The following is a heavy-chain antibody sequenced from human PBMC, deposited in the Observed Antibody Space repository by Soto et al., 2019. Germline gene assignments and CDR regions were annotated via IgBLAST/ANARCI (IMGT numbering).Heavy chain of an antibody. V-gene: IGHV3-48*02. CDR1: GFTFSNYA. J-gene: IGHJ6*02. D-gene: IGHD6-19*01. Sequence: SLRLSCAASGFTFSNYAMNWVRQAPGKGLEWVSYISSSSSTIYYADSVKGRFTISRDNAKNSLYLQMNSLRDEDTAVYYCARDSSGWTYYYYGMDVWGQGTTVTVSS. CDR2: ISSSSSTI. CDR3: ARDSSGWTYYYYGMDV.